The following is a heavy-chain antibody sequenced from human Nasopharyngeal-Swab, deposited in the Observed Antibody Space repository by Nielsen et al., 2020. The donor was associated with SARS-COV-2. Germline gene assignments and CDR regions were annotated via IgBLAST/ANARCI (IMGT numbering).Heavy chain of an antibody. CDR2: INPDTGGT. D-gene: IGHD3-16*01. J-gene: IGHJ4*02. V-gene: IGHV1-2*04. Sequence: ASVKVSCKASGYTFMDFKMHWVRQAPGQGLEWMGWINPDTGGTTYAQRFQGWVTMTRDTSISTFYMDLNRLKSDDMAVYYCARLGAARDFDYWGQGTLVTVSS. CDR1: GYTFMDFK. CDR3: ARLGAARDFDY.